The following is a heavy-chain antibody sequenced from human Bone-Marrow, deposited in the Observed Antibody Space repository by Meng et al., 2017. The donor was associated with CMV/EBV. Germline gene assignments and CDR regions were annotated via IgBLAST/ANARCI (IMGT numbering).Heavy chain of an antibody. D-gene: IGHD3-10*01. CDR3: ARDTYGSPLPGVNFDY. CDR1: GFTLSNYW. CDR2: IKQDGSER. J-gene: IGHJ4*02. Sequence: GGSLRLSCAASGFTLSNYWMTWVRQAPGMGLEWVANIKQDGSERYYVDSVRGRFSIPRDNAQTSLSLPMTSLRAEDTAVYYCARDTYGSPLPGVNFDYWGQGALVTVSS. V-gene: IGHV3-7*01.